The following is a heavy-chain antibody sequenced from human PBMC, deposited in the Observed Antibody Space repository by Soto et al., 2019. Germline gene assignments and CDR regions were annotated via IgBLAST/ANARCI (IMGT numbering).Heavy chain of an antibody. CDR2: IYTSGST. D-gene: IGHD5-18*01. Sequence: XATLSLTGTVCGGSISSDDWSWIRQPAGKGLEWIGRIYTSGSTHYNSSLKSRATISVDTSQNQFSLELTSVTAADTAVYNCASARYFGVDVWGHGTTVTVSS. CDR1: GGSISSDD. CDR3: ASARYFGVDV. J-gene: IGHJ6*02. V-gene: IGHV4-4*07.